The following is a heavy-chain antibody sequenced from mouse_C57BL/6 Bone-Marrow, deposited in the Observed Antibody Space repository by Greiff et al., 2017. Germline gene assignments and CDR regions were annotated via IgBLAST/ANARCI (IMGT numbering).Heavy chain of an antibody. CDR3: ARSSWFAY. CDR1: GYTFTDYY. J-gene: IGHJ3*01. V-gene: IGHV1-76*01. CDR2: IYPGSGNT. Sequence: VQLQQSGAELVRPGASVKLSCTASGYTFTDYYINWVKQRPGQGLEWIARIYPGSGNTYYNQKFKDKATLTADKSSSTAYMQLSSLTSEDSAVYYCARSSWFAYWGQGTLVTVSA.